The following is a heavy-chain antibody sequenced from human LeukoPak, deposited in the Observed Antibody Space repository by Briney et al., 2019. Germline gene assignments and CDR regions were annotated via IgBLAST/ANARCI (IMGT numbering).Heavy chain of an antibody. CDR1: GFTFSAYG. J-gene: IGHJ3*02. CDR3: AREDWGHCSGQTCLGALDT. Sequence: GGSLRLSCAASGFTFSAYGMHWVRLAPGKGLEWVAAIRYDGSKKYYKDSMKGRFTVSRDNSKNTLYLQMNSLGGEDTAIYYCAREDWGHCSGQTCLGALDTWGQGTMVTVSP. D-gene: IGHD2-15*01. V-gene: IGHV3-33*01. CDR2: IRYDGSKK.